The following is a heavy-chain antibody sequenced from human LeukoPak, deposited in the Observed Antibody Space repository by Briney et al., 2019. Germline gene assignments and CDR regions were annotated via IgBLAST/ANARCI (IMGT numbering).Heavy chain of an antibody. CDR2: IYYSGST. J-gene: IGHJ4*02. CDR3: ARGPPVSYFDY. Sequence: PSETLSLTCTVSGGSISSYFWSWIRQPPGKGLEWIGYIYYSGSTNYNPSLKSRVAISLDTSKNQFSLKLTSVTAADTAVYYCARGPPVSYFDYWGQGTLVTVSS. CDR1: GGSISSYF. V-gene: IGHV4-59*01.